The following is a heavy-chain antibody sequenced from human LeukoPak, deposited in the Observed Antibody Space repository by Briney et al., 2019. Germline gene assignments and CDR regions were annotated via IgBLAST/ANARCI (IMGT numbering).Heavy chain of an antibody. CDR2: FDPEDGET. J-gene: IGHJ4*02. V-gene: IGHV1-24*01. CDR3: ARAGAVAGMVDC. CDR1: GYTLTELS. D-gene: IGHD6-19*01. Sequence: ASVKVSCKVSGYTLTELSMHWVRQAPGKGLEWMGGFDPEDGETIYAQKFQGRVTMTEDTSTDTAYMELSSLRSEDTAVYYCARAGAVAGMVDCWGQGTLVTVSS.